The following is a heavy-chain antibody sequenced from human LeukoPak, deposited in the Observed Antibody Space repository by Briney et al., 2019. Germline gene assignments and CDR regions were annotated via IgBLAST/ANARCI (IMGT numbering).Heavy chain of an antibody. Sequence: GGSLRLSCGASGFTFSSAAMRWVRQAPGKGLEWVSDISGSGGSTYYADSVKGRFTISRDNSKNTLYLQMNSLGAEDTALYYCVKSSRVVVIANHYYYYGMDVWGQGTTVTVSS. V-gene: IGHV3-23*01. CDR2: ISGSGGST. CDR3: VKSSRVVVIANHYYYYGMDV. D-gene: IGHD3-22*01. J-gene: IGHJ6*02. CDR1: GFTFSSAA.